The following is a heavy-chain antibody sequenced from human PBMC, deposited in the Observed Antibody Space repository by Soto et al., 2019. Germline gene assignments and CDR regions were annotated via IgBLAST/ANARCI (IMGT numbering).Heavy chain of an antibody. Sequence: EVQLVESGGGLVKPGGSLRLSCAASGFTFSSYSMNWVRQAPGKGLEWVSSISSSSSYIYYADSVKGRFTISRDNAKNSLYLQMNSLRAEDTAVYYCASLDYGDYEESDYWGQGTLVTVSS. J-gene: IGHJ4*02. CDR2: ISSSSSYI. V-gene: IGHV3-21*01. D-gene: IGHD4-17*01. CDR3: ASLDYGDYEESDY. CDR1: GFTFSSYS.